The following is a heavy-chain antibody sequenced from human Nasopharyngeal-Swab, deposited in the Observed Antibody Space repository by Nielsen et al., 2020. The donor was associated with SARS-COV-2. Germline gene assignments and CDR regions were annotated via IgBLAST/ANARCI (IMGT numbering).Heavy chain of an antibody. V-gene: IGHV6-1*01. CDR3: ARGEDGGFDDAFDI. CDR2: TYYRSKWYN. Sequence: SQTLLLTCAISGDSVSRKSAAWNWIRQSPSRGLEWLGRTYYRSKWYNDYAVSVKSRITINPDTSKNQFSLQLNSVTPEDTAVYYCARGEDGGFDDAFDIWGQGTMVTVSS. J-gene: IGHJ3*02. D-gene: IGHD3-10*01. CDR1: GDSVSRKSAA.